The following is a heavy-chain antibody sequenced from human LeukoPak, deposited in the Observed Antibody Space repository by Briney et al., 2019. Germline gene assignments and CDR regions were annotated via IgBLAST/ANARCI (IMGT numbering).Heavy chain of an antibody. CDR3: ARLDEYSSSSRYYGMDV. Sequence: ASVKVSCKASGGTFSSYGISWVRQAPGQGLEWMGGIIPIFGTANYAQKFQGRVTITADESTSTAYMELSSLRSEDTAVYYCARLDEYSSSSRYYGMDVWGQGTTVTVSS. J-gene: IGHJ6*02. D-gene: IGHD6-6*01. V-gene: IGHV1-69*13. CDR2: IIPIFGTA. CDR1: GGTFSSYG.